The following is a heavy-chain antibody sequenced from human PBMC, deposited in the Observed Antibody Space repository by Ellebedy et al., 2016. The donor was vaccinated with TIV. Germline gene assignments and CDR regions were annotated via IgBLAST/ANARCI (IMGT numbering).Heavy chain of an antibody. D-gene: IGHD2-21*02. CDR1: GFTFSRYE. CDR3: STLCLRDCLSRFDP. CDR2: ISPDGSRK. J-gene: IGHJ5*02. Sequence: PGGSLRLSCAASGFTFSRYEIHWLRQSAGKGLEWLAVISPDGSRKDYADSVQGRSIISRDNFENTLSLQMNYLRPEDTAVYYCSTLCLRDCLSRFDPWGQGTLVTVSS. V-gene: IGHV3-30*04.